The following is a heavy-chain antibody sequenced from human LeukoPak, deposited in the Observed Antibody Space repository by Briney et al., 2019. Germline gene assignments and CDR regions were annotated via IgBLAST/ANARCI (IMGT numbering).Heavy chain of an antibody. Sequence: PGGSLRLSCAASGFNFSTYAMHWVRQAPGKGLEYVSAISSNGINTYYANSVKGRFTISRDNSKNTLYIQMGSLRAEDMAVYYCVRVIQGINSSWYGSWGQGTLVTVSS. CDR2: ISSNGINT. V-gene: IGHV3-64*01. J-gene: IGHJ1*01. CDR3: VRVIQGINSSWYGS. D-gene: IGHD6-13*01. CDR1: GFNFSTYA.